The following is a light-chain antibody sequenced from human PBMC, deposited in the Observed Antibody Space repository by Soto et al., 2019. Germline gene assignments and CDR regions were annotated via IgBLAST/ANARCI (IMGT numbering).Light chain of an antibody. CDR3: WPPRT. Sequence: EIVLTQSPATLSLSPGERATLSCRASQSVSSYLAWYQQKPGLAPRPPIYDTATTASVIPSRFSASGSRTNFTLALEGLAPYDFELCSSWPPRTFGQGTKVDI. V-gene: IGKV3-11*01. CDR2: DTA. CDR1: QSVSSY. J-gene: IGKJ1*01.